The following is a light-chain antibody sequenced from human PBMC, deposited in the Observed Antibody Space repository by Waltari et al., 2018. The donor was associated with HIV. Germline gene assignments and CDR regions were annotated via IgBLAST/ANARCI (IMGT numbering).Light chain of an antibody. CDR3: QQYNTDPS. Sequence: DIHMTQFPSTLSAFLGARVTITCRASKSVGSWLAWYQHKTGKAPKLLIHKASVLESGVSSRFSGSGSETEFTLIIDSLEPDDFATYYCQQYNTDPSFGQGTRLEMK. CDR2: KAS. CDR1: KSVGSW. J-gene: IGKJ5*01. V-gene: IGKV1-5*03.